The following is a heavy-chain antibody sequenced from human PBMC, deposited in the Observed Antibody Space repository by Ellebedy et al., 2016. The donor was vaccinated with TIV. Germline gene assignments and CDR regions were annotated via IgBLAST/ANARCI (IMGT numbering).Heavy chain of an antibody. CDR3: ARTLGYCSDLSCPGMDV. CDR1: GYTFTSYG. V-gene: IGHV1-18*04. CDR2: ISAYNGNT. Sequence: AASVTVSCKASGYTFTSYGISWVRQAPGQGLEWMGWISAYNGNTNYAQKLQGRVTMTRDTSTSPVYMELSSLTSDDTAVYFCARTLGYCSDLSCPGMDVWGQGTTVTVSS. J-gene: IGHJ6*02. D-gene: IGHD2-15*01.